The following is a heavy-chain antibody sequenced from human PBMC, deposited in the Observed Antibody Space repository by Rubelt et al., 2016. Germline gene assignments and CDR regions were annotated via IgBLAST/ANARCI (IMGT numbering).Heavy chain of an antibody. V-gene: IGHV3-7*05. CDR3: ARALGSGSSDY. CDR2: INQDGSEK. Sequence: EVQLVESGGGLVQPGGSLKLSCAGSGFTFSNYWMSWVRQAPGKGLEWVANINQDGSEKYYVDSVKGRFTISRDNAKNSLYLQMNSLRGEDTAVYYCARALGSGSSDYWGQGTLVTVSA. CDR1: GFTFSNYW. D-gene: IGHD3-10*01. J-gene: IGHJ4*02.